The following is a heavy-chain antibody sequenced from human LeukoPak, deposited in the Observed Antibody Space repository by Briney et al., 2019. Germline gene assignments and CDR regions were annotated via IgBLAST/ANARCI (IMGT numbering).Heavy chain of an antibody. CDR2: INHSGST. Sequence: SETLFLTCAAYGGSFSGYYWSWIRQPPGKGLEWIGEINHSGSTNYNPSLKSRVTISVDTSKTQFSLKLSSVTAADTAVYYCAQAVVAATRYYYYYYMDVWGKGTTVTVSS. V-gene: IGHV4-34*01. J-gene: IGHJ6*03. D-gene: IGHD2-15*01. CDR1: GGSFSGYY. CDR3: AQAVVAATRYYYYYYMDV.